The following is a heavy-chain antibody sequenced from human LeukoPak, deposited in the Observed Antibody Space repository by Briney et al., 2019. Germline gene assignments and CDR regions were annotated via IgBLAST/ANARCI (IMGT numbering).Heavy chain of an antibody. D-gene: IGHD2-2*01. V-gene: IGHV1-69*13. CDR2: IIPIFGTA. Sequence: SVKVSCKASGGTFINYAISWVRQAPGQGLEWMGGIIPIFGTANYAQKFQGRVTITADESTSTAYMELSSLRSEDTAVYYCARDRGYCSSTSCFYNWFDPWGQGALVTVSS. CDR3: ARDRGYCSSTSCFYNWFDP. J-gene: IGHJ5*02. CDR1: GGTFINYA.